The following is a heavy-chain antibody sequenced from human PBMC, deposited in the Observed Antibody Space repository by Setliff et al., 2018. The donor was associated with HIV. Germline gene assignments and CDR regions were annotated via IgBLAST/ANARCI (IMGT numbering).Heavy chain of an antibody. J-gene: IGHJ4*02. CDR2: IYTTGST. Sequence: KPSETLSLTCTVTGGSISSGGFYWTWIRQHPGKGLEWIGYIYTTGSTNYNPSLKSRVTMSVDTSKNQFSLRLTSVTAADTAVYFCARLRITMIMMLNYFDYWGQGTLVTVSS. CDR3: ARLRITMIMMLNYFDY. V-gene: IGHV4-61*08. D-gene: IGHD3-22*01. CDR1: GGSISSGGFY.